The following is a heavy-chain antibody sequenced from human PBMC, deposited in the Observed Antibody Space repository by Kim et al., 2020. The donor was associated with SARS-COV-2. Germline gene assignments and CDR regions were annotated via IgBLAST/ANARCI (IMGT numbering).Heavy chain of an antibody. CDR1: GGSFSGYY. Sequence: SETLSLTCAVYGGSFSGYYWSWIRQPPGKGLEWIGEINHSGSTNYNPSLKSRVTISVDTSKNQFSLKLSSVTAADTAVYYCARGLRSYGSGSYYKLGMDVWGQGTTVTVSS. CDR2: INHSGST. J-gene: IGHJ6*02. V-gene: IGHV4-34*01. D-gene: IGHD3-10*01. CDR3: ARGLRSYGSGSYYKLGMDV.